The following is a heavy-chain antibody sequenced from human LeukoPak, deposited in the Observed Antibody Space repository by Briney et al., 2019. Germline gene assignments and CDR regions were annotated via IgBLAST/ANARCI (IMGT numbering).Heavy chain of an antibody. J-gene: IGHJ4*02. D-gene: IGHD5-24*01. CDR3: ARAPDGYNPRSPFDC. Sequence: ASVKVSCKASGCTFTSYYMHWVRQAPGQGLEWMGIINPSGGSTSYAQKFQGRVTMTRDTSTSTVYMELSSLRSEDTAVYYCARAPDGYNPRSPFDCWGQGTLVTVSS. CDR2: INPSGGST. CDR1: GCTFTSYY. V-gene: IGHV1-46*03.